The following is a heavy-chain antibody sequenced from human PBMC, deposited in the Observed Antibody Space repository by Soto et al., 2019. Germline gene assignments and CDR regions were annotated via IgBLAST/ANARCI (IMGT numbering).Heavy chain of an antibody. CDR1: RFSLITSGVG. CDR3: ANVPYHYDRSGRDDAFDI. V-gene: IGHV2-5*01. D-gene: IGHD3-22*01. CDR2: IYWNDDK. J-gene: IGHJ3*02. Sequence: XGPTLVPPPQTLPLTCTFSRFSLITSGVGVGWIRQPPGQALEWLALIYWNDDKRYSPSLKSRLTITKDTSKNQVVLTMTKMDPGDTATYFCANVPYHYDRSGRDDAFDICGQRTMVTVSS.